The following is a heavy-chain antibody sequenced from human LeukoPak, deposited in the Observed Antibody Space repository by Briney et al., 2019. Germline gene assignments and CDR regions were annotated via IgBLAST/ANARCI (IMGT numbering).Heavy chain of an antibody. Sequence: GGSLRLSCAASGFTFSSYWMNWVRQAPGKGLVWVSRIASDGSSTTYADSVKGRFTISRDNSKNTLYLQMNSLRAEDTAVYYCARAGYSYGPFDYWGQGTLVTVSS. CDR2: IASDGSST. CDR3: ARAGYSYGPFDY. J-gene: IGHJ4*02. D-gene: IGHD5-18*01. CDR1: GFTFSSYW. V-gene: IGHV3-74*01.